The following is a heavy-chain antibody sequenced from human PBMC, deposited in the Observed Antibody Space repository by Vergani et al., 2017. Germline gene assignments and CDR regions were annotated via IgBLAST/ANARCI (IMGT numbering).Heavy chain of an antibody. J-gene: IGHJ6*02. CDR3: ARHQNPNRYDSSGYYLPYYYYGMDV. V-gene: IGHV1-69*13. Sequence: VQLVQSGAEVKKPGSSVKVSCKASGGTFSSYAISWVRQAPGQGLEWMGRIIPIFGTANYAQKFQGRVTITADESTSTAYMELSSLRSEDTAVYYCARHQNPNRYDSSGYYLPYYYYGMDVWGQGTTVTVSS. CDR1: GGTFSSYA. CDR2: IIPIFGTA. D-gene: IGHD3-22*01.